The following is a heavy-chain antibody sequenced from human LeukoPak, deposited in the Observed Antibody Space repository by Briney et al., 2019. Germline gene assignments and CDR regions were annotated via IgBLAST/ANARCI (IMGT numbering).Heavy chain of an antibody. V-gene: IGHV3-30*04. D-gene: IGHD3-10*01. CDR2: ISYDGSDK. CDR3: AKDIVPHGAGSFIDY. J-gene: IGHJ4*02. CDR1: GFTFSSYA. Sequence: GGSLRLSCAASGFTFSSYAMHWVRQAPGKGLEWVAVISYDGSDKNYADSAKGRFPISRDNSKNTLYLQMNSLRAEDTAVYYCAKDIVPHGAGSFIDYWGQGTLVTVSS.